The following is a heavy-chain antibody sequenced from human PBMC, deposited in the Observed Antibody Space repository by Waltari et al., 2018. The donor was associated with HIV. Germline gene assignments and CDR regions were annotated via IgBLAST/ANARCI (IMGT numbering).Heavy chain of an antibody. Sequence: QVQLVQSGAEVKKPGASVKVSCKASGYTFTAYYMHWVRQAPGQGLEWMGRINLNSGDTNYGQKCQGRVTMTRDTSISTAYMERSRLRSDDTAVYYCARDSYYYDSSGFFPDFWGQGTLVTVSS. CDR3: ARDSYYYDSSGFFPDF. V-gene: IGHV1-2*06. J-gene: IGHJ4*02. D-gene: IGHD3-22*01. CDR1: GYTFTAYY. CDR2: INLNSGDT.